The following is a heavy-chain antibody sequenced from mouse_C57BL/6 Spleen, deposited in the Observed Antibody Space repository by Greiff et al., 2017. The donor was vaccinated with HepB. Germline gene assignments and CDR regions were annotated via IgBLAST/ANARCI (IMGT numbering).Heavy chain of an antibody. D-gene: IGHD3-2*02. Sequence: QVHVKQSGAELVRPGTSVKVSCKASGYAFTNYLIEWVKQRPGQGLEWIGVINPGSGGTNYNEKFKGKATLTADKSSSTAYMQLSSLTSEDSAVYFCARGGSGYSYFDYWGQGTTLTVSS. J-gene: IGHJ2*01. CDR1: GYAFTNYL. CDR3: ARGGSGYSYFDY. V-gene: IGHV1-54*01. CDR2: INPGSGGT.